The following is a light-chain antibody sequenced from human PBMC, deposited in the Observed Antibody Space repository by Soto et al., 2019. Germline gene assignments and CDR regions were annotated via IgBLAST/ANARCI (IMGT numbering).Light chain of an antibody. Sequence: EIVLTQSPATLSLSPGERATLSCRASQSVSSYLAWYQQKPGQAPRLLIYDASNRATGIPARFSGGGSGPHFTLTISSLEPKDFAVYYCQQRSNWPPMYTFGQGTKLEIK. CDR2: DAS. J-gene: IGKJ2*01. CDR3: QQRSNWPPMYT. CDR1: QSVSSY. V-gene: IGKV3-11*01.